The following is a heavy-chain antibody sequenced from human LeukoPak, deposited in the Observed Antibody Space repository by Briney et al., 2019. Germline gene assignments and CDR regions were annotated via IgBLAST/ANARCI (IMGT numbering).Heavy chain of an antibody. CDR1: GFTFSSYA. Sequence: GGSLRLSCAASGFTFSSYAMSWVRQAPGKGLEWVSAISGSGGSTYYADSVKGRFTISRDNSKDTLYLQMNSLRAEDTAVYYCAKADIVVVPAAPLGYWGQGTLVTVSS. D-gene: IGHD2-2*01. V-gene: IGHV3-23*01. CDR3: AKADIVVVPAAPLGY. J-gene: IGHJ4*02. CDR2: ISGSGGST.